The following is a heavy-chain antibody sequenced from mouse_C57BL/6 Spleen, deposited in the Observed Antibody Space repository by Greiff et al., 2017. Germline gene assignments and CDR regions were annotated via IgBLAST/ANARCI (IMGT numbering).Heavy chain of an antibody. CDR2: ISSGGSYT. CDR1: GFTFSSYG. CDR3: ARQDYDYFDY. V-gene: IGHV5-6*01. Sequence: EVKLVESGGDLVKPGGSLKLSCAASGFTFSSYGMSWVRQTPDKRLEWVATISSGGSYTYYPDSVKGRFTISRDNAKNTLYLQMSSLKSEDTAMYYCARQDYDYFDYWGQGTTLTVSS. J-gene: IGHJ2*01. D-gene: IGHD2-4*01.